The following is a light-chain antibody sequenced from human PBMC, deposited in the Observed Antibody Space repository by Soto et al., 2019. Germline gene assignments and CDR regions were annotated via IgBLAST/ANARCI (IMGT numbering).Light chain of an antibody. V-gene: IGLV1-47*01. Sequence: QSVLTQPPSASGTPRQRVTISCSGSSSNIGSNYVYWYQQLPGTAPKLLIYRNNQRPSGVPDRFSGSKSGTSASLAISGLRSEDEADYYCAAWDDSLSGYVFGTGT. CDR2: RNN. J-gene: IGLJ1*01. CDR3: AAWDDSLSGYV. CDR1: SSNIGSNY.